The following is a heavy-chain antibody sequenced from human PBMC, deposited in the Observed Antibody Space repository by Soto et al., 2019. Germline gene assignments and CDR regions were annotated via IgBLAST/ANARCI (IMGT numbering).Heavy chain of an antibody. Sequence: PSETLSLTCTVSGGSISSSSYYWGWIRQPPGKGLEWIGSIYYSGSTYYNPSLKSRVTISVDTSKNQFSLKLSSVTAADTAVYYCARHGYDSSGYYNWFDPWGQGTLVTVS. CDR3: ARHGYDSSGYYNWFDP. J-gene: IGHJ5*02. CDR1: GGSISSSSYY. V-gene: IGHV4-39*01. CDR2: IYYSGST. D-gene: IGHD3-22*01.